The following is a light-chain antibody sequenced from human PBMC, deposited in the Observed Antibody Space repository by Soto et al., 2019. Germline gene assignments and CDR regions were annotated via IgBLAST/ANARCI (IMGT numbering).Light chain of an antibody. V-gene: IGLV2-8*01. CDR2: EVS. CDR3: SSFAGNNNLV. J-gene: IGLJ2*01. CDR1: SSDVGGYNY. Sequence: QSALTQPPSASGSPGQSVTISCTGTSSDVGGYNYVSWYQQHPGKAPKLMISEVSKRPSGVPDRFSGSKSGNTASLTVSGRQAEDEAAYDCSSFAGNNNLVFGGGTKLTVL.